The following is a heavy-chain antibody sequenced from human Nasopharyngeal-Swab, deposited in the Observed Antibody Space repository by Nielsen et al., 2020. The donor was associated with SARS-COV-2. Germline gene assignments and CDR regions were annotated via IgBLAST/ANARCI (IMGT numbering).Heavy chain of an antibody. D-gene: IGHD3-22*01. CDR2: SRNKAKSFTT. Sequence: GGSLRLSCAASGFTFSDHYMDWVRQAPGKGLEWVGRSRNKAKSFTTDYAAPVKGRFTISRDDSKSSLFLQMNSLRAEDTAMYYCHLSSGYDGYINYWGQGTLVTVSS. J-gene: IGHJ4*02. CDR1: GFTFSDHY. CDR3: HLSSGYDGYINY. V-gene: IGHV3-72*01.